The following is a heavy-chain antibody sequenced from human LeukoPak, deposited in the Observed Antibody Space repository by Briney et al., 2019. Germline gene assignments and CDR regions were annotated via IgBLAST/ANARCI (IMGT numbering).Heavy chain of an antibody. CDR2: IYCSGST. V-gene: IGHV4-59*01. CDR1: GGSISSYY. Sequence: SETLSLTCTVSGGSISSYYWSWIRQPPGKGLEWIGYIYCSGSTNYNPSLKSRVTISVDTSKNQFSLKLSSVTAADTAVYYCARGHSYGYTDYFDYWGQGTLVTVSS. J-gene: IGHJ4*02. D-gene: IGHD5-18*01. CDR3: ARGHSYGYTDYFDY.